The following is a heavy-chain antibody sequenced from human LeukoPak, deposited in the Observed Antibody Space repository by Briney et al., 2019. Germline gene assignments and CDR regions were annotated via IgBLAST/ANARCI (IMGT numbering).Heavy chain of an antibody. CDR1: GYTFTGYY. CDR3: ARDRVFGVVFGRFDP. Sequence: ASVKVSCKASGYTFTGYYMHWVRQAPGQGLEWMGWINPNSGGTNYAQKFQGRVSMTRDTSISTVYMELSGLRSDDTAIYYCARDRVFGVVFGRFDPWGQGTLVTVST. J-gene: IGHJ5*02. V-gene: IGHV1-2*02. D-gene: IGHD3-3*01. CDR2: INPNSGGT.